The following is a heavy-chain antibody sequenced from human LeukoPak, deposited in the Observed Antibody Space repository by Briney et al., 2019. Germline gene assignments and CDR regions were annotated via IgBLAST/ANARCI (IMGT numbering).Heavy chain of an antibody. D-gene: IGHD3-22*01. CDR1: GFTFDDHA. V-gene: IGHV3-9*01. CDR3: ARAYGSSGYYQLPIDY. J-gene: IGHJ4*01. Sequence: GGSLRLSCAASGFTFDDHAMHWVRQAPGKGLEWVSGISWNSGSIGYADSVKGRFTISRDNAKNSLYLQMNSLRAEDTALYYCARAYGSSGYYQLPIDYWGHGTLVTVSS. CDR2: ISWNSGSI.